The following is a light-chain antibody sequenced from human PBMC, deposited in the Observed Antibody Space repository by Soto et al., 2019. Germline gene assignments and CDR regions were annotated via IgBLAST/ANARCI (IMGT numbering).Light chain of an antibody. Sequence: QSALTQPRSVSGSPGQSVTMSCTRTSSDVANYKYVPWYQQHPGKAPKLMIYDVNKRPSGVPYRFSGSKSGNTASLTISGLQAEDEADYYCCSYAGTYTRVFGTGTKVTVL. CDR3: CSYAGTYTRV. CDR1: SSDVANYKY. V-gene: IGLV2-11*01. CDR2: DVN. J-gene: IGLJ1*01.